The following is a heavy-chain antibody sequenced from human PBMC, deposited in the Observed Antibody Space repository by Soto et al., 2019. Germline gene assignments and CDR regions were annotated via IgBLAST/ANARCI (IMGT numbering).Heavy chain of an antibody. J-gene: IGHJ4*02. CDR3: ASWDHSSGWYTNHYYFDY. V-gene: IGHV1-69*06. CDR2: IIPIFGTA. D-gene: IGHD6-19*01. CDR1: GGTFSSYA. Sequence: GASVKVSCKASGGTFSSYAISWVRQAPGQGLEWMGGIIPIFGTANYAQKFQDRVTITADKSTSTAYMELSSLRSEDTAVYYCASWDHSSGWYTNHYYFDYWGQGTLVTVSS.